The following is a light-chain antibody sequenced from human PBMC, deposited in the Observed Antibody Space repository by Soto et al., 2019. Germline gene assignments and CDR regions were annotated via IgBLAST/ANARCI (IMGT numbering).Light chain of an antibody. CDR3: QQSGSSPYT. Sequence: EIVLTQSPGTLSLSPGERATLSCRASQSVSSSYLAWYQQKPGQAPRLLIYDASSRATGIPDRFSGSGSGTDFTLTISRLEPGDFAVYYCQQSGSSPYTFGQGTKLEIK. CDR2: DAS. CDR1: QSVSSSY. V-gene: IGKV3-20*01. J-gene: IGKJ2*01.